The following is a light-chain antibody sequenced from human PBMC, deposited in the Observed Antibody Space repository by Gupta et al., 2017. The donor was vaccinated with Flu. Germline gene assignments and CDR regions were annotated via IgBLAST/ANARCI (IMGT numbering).Light chain of an antibody. CDR1: QSRLHSNGYTY. V-gene: IGKV2-28*01. Sequence: IAMTQPLPPLPVTPGEPASISCRSSQSRLHSNGYTYLHWYLQKPGQSPQLLIYLVSKRASGVPDKFSGSGSGTDFTLKISRVEAEDVGVYFCMQGELLPFTFGQGTKVEIK. CDR2: LVS. CDR3: MQGELLPFT. J-gene: IGKJ2*01.